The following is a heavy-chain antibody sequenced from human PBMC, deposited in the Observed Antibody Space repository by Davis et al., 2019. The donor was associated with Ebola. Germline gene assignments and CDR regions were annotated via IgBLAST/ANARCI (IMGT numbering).Heavy chain of an antibody. D-gene: IGHD3-10*01. CDR1: GFTFSGSA. Sequence: GESLKISCAASGFTFSGSAMHWVRQASGKGLGWVGRIRSKANSYATAYAASVKGRFTISRDDSKNTAYLQMNSLKTEDTAVYYCARGGILWGNWFDPWGQGTLVTVSS. CDR3: ARGGILWGNWFDP. CDR2: IRSKANSYAT. J-gene: IGHJ5*02. V-gene: IGHV3-73*01.